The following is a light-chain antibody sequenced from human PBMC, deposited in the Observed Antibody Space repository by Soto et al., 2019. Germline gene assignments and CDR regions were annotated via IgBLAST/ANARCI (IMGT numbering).Light chain of an antibody. V-gene: IGKV3-20*01. CDR3: LQYNSYPRT. CDR1: QSVSSSY. Sequence: EIVLTQSPGTLSLSPGERATLSCRASQSVSSSYLAWYQQKPGQAPRLLIYGASSRATGIPDRFSGSGSGTDFTLTISRLEPEDFATYYCLQYNSYPRTFGQGTKLEIK. J-gene: IGKJ2*01. CDR2: GAS.